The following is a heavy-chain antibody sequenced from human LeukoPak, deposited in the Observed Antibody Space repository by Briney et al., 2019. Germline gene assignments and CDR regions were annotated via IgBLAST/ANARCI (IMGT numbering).Heavy chain of an antibody. CDR2: ISSSSSYI. CDR3: ARISGVAIAGDAFDI. V-gene: IGHV3-21*01. Sequence: GGSLRLSCAASGFTFSSYSMNWVRQAPGKGLEWVSSISSSSSYIYYADSVKGRFTISRDNAKNSLYLQMNSLRAEDTAVYYCARISGVAIAGDAFDIWGQGTMVTVSS. J-gene: IGHJ3*02. D-gene: IGHD6-13*01. CDR1: GFTFSSYS.